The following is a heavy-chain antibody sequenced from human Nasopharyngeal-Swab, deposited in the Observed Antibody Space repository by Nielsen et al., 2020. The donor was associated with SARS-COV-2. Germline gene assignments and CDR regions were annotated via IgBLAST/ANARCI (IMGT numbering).Heavy chain of an antibody. CDR2: IKQDGSEK. D-gene: IGHD2-2*01. Sequence: GESLKISCAASGFTFSSYSMNWVRQAPGKGLEWVANIKQDGSEKYYVDSVKGRFTISRDNAKNSLYLQMNSLRAEDTAVYYCARDGGGGEDCSSTSCYLDYYYYYGMDVWGQGTTVTVSS. J-gene: IGHJ6*02. CDR1: GFTFSSYS. CDR3: ARDGGGGEDCSSTSCYLDYYYYYGMDV. V-gene: IGHV3-7*01.